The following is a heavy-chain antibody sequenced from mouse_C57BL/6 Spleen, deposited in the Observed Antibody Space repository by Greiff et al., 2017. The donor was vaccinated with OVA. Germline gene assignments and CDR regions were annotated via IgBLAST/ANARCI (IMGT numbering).Heavy chain of an antibody. CDR2: IYPGDGDT. Sequence: QVQLQQSGPELVKPGASVKISCNASGYAFSSSWMNWVKQRPGKGLEWIGRIYPGDGDTYYTGKFKGKATLTADKSSSTAYMQLSSLTAEDSAVYFCARGEDSYFDDWGQGTTLTVSS. J-gene: IGHJ2*01. V-gene: IGHV1-82*01. CDR3: ARGEDSYFDD. CDR1: GYAFSSSW.